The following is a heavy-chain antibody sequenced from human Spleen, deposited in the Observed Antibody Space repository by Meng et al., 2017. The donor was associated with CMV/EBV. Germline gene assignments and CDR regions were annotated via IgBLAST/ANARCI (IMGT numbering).Heavy chain of an antibody. CDR3: ANRFYYFDY. Sequence: GESLQISCAASGFTFSSSAMSWVRQAPGKGLEWVSAISGSGGSTYYADPVKGRFTISRDNSKNTLYLQMNSLRAEDTAVYYCANRFYYFDYWGQGTLVTVSS. J-gene: IGHJ4*02. V-gene: IGHV3-23*01. CDR2: ISGSGGST. CDR1: GFTFSSSA. D-gene: IGHD6-25*01.